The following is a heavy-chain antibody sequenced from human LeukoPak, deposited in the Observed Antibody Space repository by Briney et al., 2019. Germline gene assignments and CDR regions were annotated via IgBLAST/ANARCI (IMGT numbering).Heavy chain of an antibody. V-gene: IGHV1-69*06. CDR1: GGTFSSYA. CDR3: AREPLYDILTGYYRRGRRDYFDY. Sequence: ASVKVSCKASGGTFSSYAISWVRQAPGQGLEWMGGIIPIFGTANYAQKFQGRVTITADKSTSTAYMELSSLRSEDTAVYYCAREPLYDILTGYYRRGRRDYFDYWGQGTLVTVSS. CDR2: IIPIFGTA. J-gene: IGHJ4*02. D-gene: IGHD3-9*01.